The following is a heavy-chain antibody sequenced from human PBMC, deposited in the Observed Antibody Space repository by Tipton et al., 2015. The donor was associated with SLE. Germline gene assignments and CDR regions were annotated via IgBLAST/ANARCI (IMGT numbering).Heavy chain of an antibody. J-gene: IGHJ4*02. V-gene: IGHV3-21*01. Sequence: SLRLSCAASGFTFSSYSMNWVRQAPGKGLEWVSSISSSSSYIYYADSVQGRFTISRDNAKNSLYLQMNSLRAEDTAVYYCARERIAARLDYWGQGTLVTVSS. CDR1: GFTFSSYS. CDR3: ARERIAARLDY. CDR2: ISSSSSYI. D-gene: IGHD6-6*01.